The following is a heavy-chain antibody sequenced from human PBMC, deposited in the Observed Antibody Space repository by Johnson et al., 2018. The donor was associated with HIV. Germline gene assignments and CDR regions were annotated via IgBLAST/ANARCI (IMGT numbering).Heavy chain of an antibody. V-gene: IGHV3-7*01. CDR2: VKGDGSAT. Sequence: VQLVESGGGLVQPGGSLRLSCAASGFTFSSYWMSWVRQAPGKGLVWVARVKGDGSATTYADSVKGRFTISRDNAKNSLYLQMNSLRAEDTAVCCCARDHDGLWGQGTMVTVSS. CDR1: GFTFSSYW. J-gene: IGHJ3*01. D-gene: IGHD3-3*01. CDR3: ARDHDGL.